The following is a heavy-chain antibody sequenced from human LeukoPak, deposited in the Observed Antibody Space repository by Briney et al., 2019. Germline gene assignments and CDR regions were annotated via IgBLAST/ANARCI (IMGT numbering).Heavy chain of an antibody. CDR1: GFTFSTYW. J-gene: IGHJ4*02. V-gene: IGHV3-7*01. CDR2: IKQDGSEK. Sequence: GGSLRLSCAASGFTFSTYWMSWVRQAPGKGLEWVANIKQDGSEKYYVDSVKGRFTISKDNAKNSLFLQMNSLRAEDTAVYYCARDLSRSFSMIRGLIQHREFDFWGRGTLVTVSS. CDR3: ARDLSRSFSMIRGLIQHREFDF. D-gene: IGHD3-10*01.